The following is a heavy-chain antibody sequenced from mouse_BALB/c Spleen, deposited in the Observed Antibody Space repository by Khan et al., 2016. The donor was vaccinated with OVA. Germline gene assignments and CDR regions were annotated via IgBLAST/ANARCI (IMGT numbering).Heavy chain of an antibody. J-gene: IGHJ2*01. CDR1: GYTFTDYY. CDR2: IYPGSGNT. V-gene: IGHV1-77*01. Sequence: QVQLKESGTELARPGTSVKLSCKASGYTFTDYYITWVKQRTGQGLEWIGEIYPGSGNTYYNENFKGKASLTADKSSNTTYLQLSSPTSKDSAVYFYARTDTTSLDYWGQGTTLTVSS. CDR3: ARTDTTSLDY. D-gene: IGHD1-1*01.